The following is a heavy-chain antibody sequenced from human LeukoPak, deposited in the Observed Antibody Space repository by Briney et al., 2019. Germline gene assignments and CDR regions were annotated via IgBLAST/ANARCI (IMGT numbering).Heavy chain of an antibody. CDR2: IYYSGGT. V-gene: IGHV4-59*01. CDR3: ARRGDDYAFDS. Sequence: SETLSLTCTVSGGSISTYYWSWIRQPPGKGLEWIGYIYYSGGTNYNPSLKSRVTISVDTSKNQFSLKLSSVTAADTAVYYRARRGDDYAFDSWGQGTLVTVSS. CDR1: GGSISTYY. D-gene: IGHD4-17*01. J-gene: IGHJ4*02.